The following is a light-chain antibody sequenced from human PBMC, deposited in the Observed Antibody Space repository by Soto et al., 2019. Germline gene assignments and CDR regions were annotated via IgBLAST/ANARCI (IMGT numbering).Light chain of an antibody. J-gene: IGKJ1*01. V-gene: IGKV1-5*03. Sequence: DIQMTQSPSTLSASVGDRVTISCRASESIGRWLAWYQQKPGKAPKLLIYEASSLEAGVPSRFSGRESGTEFALTISSLQPDYFATYYCQQYSSYSWTFGQGTKVDIK. CDR1: ESIGRW. CDR3: QQYSSYSWT. CDR2: EAS.